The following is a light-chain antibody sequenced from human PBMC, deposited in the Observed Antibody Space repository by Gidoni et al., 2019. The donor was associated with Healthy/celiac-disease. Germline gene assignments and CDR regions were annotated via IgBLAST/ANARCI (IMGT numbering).Light chain of an antibody. CDR2: AAS. Sequence: DIQMTQSPSSLSASVGDRVTITCRASQSISSYLNWYQQKPGKAPKLLIYAASSLQSGVPSRVSGSGSGTDFTLTISSLQPEDFATYYCQQSYSTPFTFGPGTKVEIK. CDR3: QQSYSTPFT. CDR1: QSISSY. J-gene: IGKJ3*01. V-gene: IGKV1-39*01.